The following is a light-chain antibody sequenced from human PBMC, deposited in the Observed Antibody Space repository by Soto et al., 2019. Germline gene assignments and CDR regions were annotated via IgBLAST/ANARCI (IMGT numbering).Light chain of an antibody. V-gene: IGKV3-11*01. CDR3: QQYNDYSAWT. CDR2: DAS. Sequence: EIALTQSPATLSLSPGERVTLSCRASQSVSSYLGWYQQKPGQPPRLLIYDASNRATGTPARFSASGSGTEFTLTISALEPEDFATYYCQQYNDYSAWTFGQGTKVEIK. J-gene: IGKJ1*01. CDR1: QSVSSY.